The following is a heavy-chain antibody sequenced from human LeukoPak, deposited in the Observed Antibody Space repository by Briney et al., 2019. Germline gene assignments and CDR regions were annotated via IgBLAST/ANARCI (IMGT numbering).Heavy chain of an antibody. CDR3: ARHDFTIYFDY. D-gene: IGHD3-10*01. V-gene: IGHV5-10-1*01. J-gene: IGHJ4*02. CDR2: IDPSDSYT. CDR1: GYSFTSYW. Sequence: GGSLKISCKGPGYSFTSYWISWVRQMPGKGLEWIGRIDPSDSYTNYSPSFQGHVTISADKSISTAYLQWSSLKASDTAMYYCARHDFTIYFDYWGQGTLVTVSS.